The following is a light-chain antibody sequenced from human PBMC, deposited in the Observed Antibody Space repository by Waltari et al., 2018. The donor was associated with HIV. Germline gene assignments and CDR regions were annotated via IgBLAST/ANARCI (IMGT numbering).Light chain of an antibody. CDR2: DAS. V-gene: IGKV3-11*01. CDR3: RQRSKWPPWT. CDR1: QSVSSY. Sequence: EIVLTQSPATLSLSPGERATLSCRASQSVSSYLAWYQQKPGQAPRLLLYDASNRATGIPARFSGSGSGTDFTLTISSLEPEDFAVYYCRQRSKWPPWTFGQGTKVEIK. J-gene: IGKJ1*01.